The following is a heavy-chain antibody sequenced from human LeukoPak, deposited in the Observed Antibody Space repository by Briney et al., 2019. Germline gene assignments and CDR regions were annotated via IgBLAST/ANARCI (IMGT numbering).Heavy chain of an antibody. D-gene: IGHD6-19*01. Sequence: PGGSLRLSCAPSGFTFSSYAMSWVRQAPGKGLEWVSAISGSGGSTYYADSVKGRFIISRDNSKNTLYLQMNSLRAEDTAVYYCAKDRGWYFDYWGQGTLVTVSS. J-gene: IGHJ4*02. CDR1: GFTFSSYA. V-gene: IGHV3-23*01. CDR2: ISGSGGST. CDR3: AKDRGWYFDY.